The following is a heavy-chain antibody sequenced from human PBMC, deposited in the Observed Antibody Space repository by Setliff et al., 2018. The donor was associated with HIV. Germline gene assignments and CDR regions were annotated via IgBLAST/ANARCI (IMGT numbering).Heavy chain of an antibody. V-gene: IGHV4-39*01. D-gene: IGHD3-10*01. Sequence: SETLSLTCAVSGGSIRSSGFHWGWIRQPPGRGLEWIASISFSGNTYYNPSLKNRVTISVDTSKNQISLKLSSVTAADTAVYYCARGLNYYGSGSYLPIGYWGQGTLVTVSS. CDR1: GGSIRSSGFH. J-gene: IGHJ4*02. CDR2: ISFSGNT. CDR3: ARGLNYYGSGSYLPIGY.